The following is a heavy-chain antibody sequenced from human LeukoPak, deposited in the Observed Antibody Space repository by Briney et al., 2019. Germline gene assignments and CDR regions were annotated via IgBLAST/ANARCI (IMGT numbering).Heavy chain of an antibody. CDR3: AREPLVYGDPLGFDY. CDR1: GGSISSGSYY. D-gene: IGHD4-17*01. Sequence: SSETLSLTCTVSGGSISSGSYYWSWIRQPAGKGLEWIGRIYTSGSTNYNPSLKSRVTISVDTSKNQFSLKLSSVTAADTAVYYCAREPLVYGDPLGFDYWGQGTLVTVSS. J-gene: IGHJ4*02. V-gene: IGHV4-61*02. CDR2: IYTSGST.